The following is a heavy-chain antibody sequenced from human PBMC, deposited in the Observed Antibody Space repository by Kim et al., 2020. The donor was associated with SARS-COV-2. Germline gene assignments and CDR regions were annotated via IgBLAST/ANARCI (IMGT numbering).Heavy chain of an antibody. CDR3: ARVGDYDRSGYYEYFRS. Sequence: GGSLRLSCAASGFMFSNSWMHWVRKAPGKGLVWVSRIRSEGGDVTYEYSVKVLVTISRDNAKNTLSLQMKGLRTEDKAVYYCARVGDYDRSGYYEYFRSWGQRPLVTVSA. V-gene: IGHV3-74*03. CDR2: IRSEGGDV. D-gene: IGHD3-22*01. CDR1: GFMFSNSW. J-gene: IGHJ4*02.